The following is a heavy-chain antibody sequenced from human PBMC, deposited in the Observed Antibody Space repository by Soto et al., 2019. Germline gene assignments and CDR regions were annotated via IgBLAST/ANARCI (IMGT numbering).Heavy chain of an antibody. CDR2: ISYDGSNK. CDR3: ARDWCGSYCGIDY. Sequence: GGSLRLSCAASGFTFSSYAMHWVRQAPGKGLEWVAVISYDGSNKYYADSVKGRFTISRDNSKNTLYLQMNSLRAEDTAVYYCARDWCGSYCGIDYWGQGTLVTVSS. V-gene: IGHV3-30-3*01. CDR1: GFTFSSYA. D-gene: IGHD1-26*01. J-gene: IGHJ4*02.